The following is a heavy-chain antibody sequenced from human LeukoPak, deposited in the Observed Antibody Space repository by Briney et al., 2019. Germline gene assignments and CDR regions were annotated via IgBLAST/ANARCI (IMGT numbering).Heavy chain of an antibody. Sequence: GGSLRLSCAASGFTFSSYAMHWVRQAPGKGLELVAVISYDGSNKYYADSVKGRFTISRDNSKNTLYLQMNSLRAEDTAVYYCARGEYYYDSSGYLDYWGQGTLVTVSS. CDR3: ARGEYYYDSSGYLDY. D-gene: IGHD3-22*01. V-gene: IGHV3-30*01. J-gene: IGHJ4*02. CDR2: ISYDGSNK. CDR1: GFTFSSYA.